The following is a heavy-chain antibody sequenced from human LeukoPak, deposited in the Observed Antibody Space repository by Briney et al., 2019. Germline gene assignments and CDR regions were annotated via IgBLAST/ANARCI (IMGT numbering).Heavy chain of an antibody. V-gene: IGHV1-2*06. CDR1: GYTFTGYY. CDR3: ARPSSRYDYVWGSYRFPLDY. Sequence: ASVKVSCKASGYTFTGYYMHWVRQAPGQGLEWMGRINPNSGGTNYAQKFQGRVTMTRDTSIRTAYMKLSRLRSADTAVYYCARPSSRYDYVWGSYRFPLDYWGQGTLVTVSS. D-gene: IGHD3-16*02. J-gene: IGHJ4*02. CDR2: INPNSGGT.